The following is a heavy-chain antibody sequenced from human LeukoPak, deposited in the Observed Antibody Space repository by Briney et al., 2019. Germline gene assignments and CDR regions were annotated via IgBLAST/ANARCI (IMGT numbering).Heavy chain of an antibody. Sequence: GGSLRLSCAASGFTFSSYTMSWVRQAPGKGLEWVSTITTSDGNTYYADSVKGRFTVSRDNSKNTLYLQMNSLRAEDTAVYYCAKDTRVYYYFDYWGQGTLVTVSS. V-gene: IGHV3-23*01. CDR2: ITTSDGNT. CDR1: GFTFSSYT. CDR3: AKDTRVYYYFDY. D-gene: IGHD3-10*01. J-gene: IGHJ4*02.